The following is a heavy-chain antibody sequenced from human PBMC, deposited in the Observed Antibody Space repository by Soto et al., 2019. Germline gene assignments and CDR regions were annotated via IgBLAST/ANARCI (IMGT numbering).Heavy chain of an antibody. D-gene: IGHD3-10*01. CDR2: IDGSGGTT. Sequence: GESLKISCAASGFIFSSYAMSWVRQAPGKGLEWVSTIDGSGGTTYYADSVKGRFTISRDNSMNTVYLQMNSLRADDTALYYCAKNSGWFNTWGQGALVTVSS. V-gene: IGHV3-23*01. CDR3: AKNSGWFNT. CDR1: GFIFSSYA. J-gene: IGHJ5*02.